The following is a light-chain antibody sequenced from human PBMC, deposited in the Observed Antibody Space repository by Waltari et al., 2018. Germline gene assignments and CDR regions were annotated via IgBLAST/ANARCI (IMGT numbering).Light chain of an antibody. J-gene: IGLJ2*01. V-gene: IGLV1-44*01. CDR3: AAWDDSLNGHVV. CDR1: RSNIGSNA. CDR2: SNN. Sequence: QSLLTQPPSASGTPGQRVTISCSGSRSNIGSNAVSWYQQLPGTAPNLLIHSNNQRPSGVPDRFSCSKSGTSASLAISGLQSADEADYYCAAWDDSLNGHVVFGGGTKLTVL.